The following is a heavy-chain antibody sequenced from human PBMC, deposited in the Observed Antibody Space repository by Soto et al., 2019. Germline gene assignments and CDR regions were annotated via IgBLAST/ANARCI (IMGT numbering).Heavy chain of an antibody. CDR3: ARVWGEQDNAFDI. D-gene: IGHD3-16*01. CDR1: GYTFSSYG. J-gene: IGHJ3*02. CDR2: ISAYNGKT. Sequence: GASVKVSCKASGYTFSSYGIGWVRQAPGQGLEWMGWISAYNGKTHYSQNFQGKVTMTTDTSTSTAYMELRSLRSDDTAVYYCARVWGEQDNAFDIWGQGTMVTVSS. V-gene: IGHV1-18*04.